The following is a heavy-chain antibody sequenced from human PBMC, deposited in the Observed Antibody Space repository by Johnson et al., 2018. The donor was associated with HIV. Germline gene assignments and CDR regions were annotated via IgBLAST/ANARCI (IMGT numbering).Heavy chain of an antibody. J-gene: IGHJ3*02. V-gene: IGHV3-30*04. Sequence: VQLVESGGGVVQPGRYLRLSCAASGFTFSSYPMHWVRQAPGKGLEWMAFISYDGKNAYYADSVKGRFTISRDNSKNTLYLQMNSLSAEDTAVYYCAKDVYSSSWYGDDAFDIWGQGTMVTVSP. CDR2: ISYDGKNA. CDR3: AKDVYSSSWYGDDAFDI. D-gene: IGHD6-13*01. CDR1: GFTFSSYP.